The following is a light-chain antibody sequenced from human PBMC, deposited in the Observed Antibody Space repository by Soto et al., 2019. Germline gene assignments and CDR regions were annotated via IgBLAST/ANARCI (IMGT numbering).Light chain of an antibody. CDR2: DAS. CDR3: QQRSNWPPKYT. Sequence: EIVLTQSPATLSLSPGERATLSCRASQSFTSYLAWYQQKPGQAPRLLIYDASNRATGIPARFSGSGSGTDFTLTISSLEHEDVAVYYCQQRSNWPPKYTFGQGTKLEIK. J-gene: IGKJ2*01. CDR1: QSFTSY. V-gene: IGKV3-11*01.